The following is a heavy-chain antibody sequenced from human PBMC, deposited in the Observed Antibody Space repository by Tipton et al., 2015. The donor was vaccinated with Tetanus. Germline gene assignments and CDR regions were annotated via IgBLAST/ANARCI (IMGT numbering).Heavy chain of an antibody. CDR2: IFPIFGTA. CDR1: GGTFSSYA. J-gene: IGHJ5*02. V-gene: IGHV1-69*01. CDR3: ARDSRPGTKTYNWFDP. D-gene: IGHD1-14*01. Sequence: QSGPEVKKPGSSVKVSCKASGGTFSSYAISWVRQAPGQGLEWMGGIFPIFGTANYAQKFQGRVTITADESTSTAYMELSSLRSEDTAVYYCARDSRPGTKTYNWFDPWGQGTLVTVSS.